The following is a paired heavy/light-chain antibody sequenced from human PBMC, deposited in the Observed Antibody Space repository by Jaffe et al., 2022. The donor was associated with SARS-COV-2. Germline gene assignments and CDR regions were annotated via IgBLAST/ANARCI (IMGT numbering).Light chain of an antibody. CDR2: KVS. CDR1: QSLVYSDGNTY. V-gene: IGKV2-30*01. CDR3: MQGTHWPYT. J-gene: IGKJ2*01. Sequence: DVVMTQSPLSLPVTLGQPASISCRSSQSLVYSDGNTYLSWFQQRPGQSPRRLIYKVSNRGSGVPDRFSGSGSGTDFTLNISRVEAEDVGVYYCMQGTHWPYTFGQGTKVEIK.
Heavy chain of an antibody. CDR3: ARVPHTATVY. D-gene: IGHD4-17*01. V-gene: IGHV3-7*03. CDR1: GLTFSDYW. Sequence: EVQLRESGGGLVQPGGSLRLSCAASGLTFSDYWMSWVRQAPGKGLEWVAHIEPDGSDKYYVDSVKGRFTISRDNARNSLFLQMNSLRAEDTAVYYCARVPHTATVYWGQGALVTVSS. CDR2: IEPDGSDK. J-gene: IGHJ4*02.